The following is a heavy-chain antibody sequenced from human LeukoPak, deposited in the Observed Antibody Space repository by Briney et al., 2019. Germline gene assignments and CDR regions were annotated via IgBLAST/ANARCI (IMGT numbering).Heavy chain of an antibody. CDR2: INPSGGST. V-gene: IGHV1-46*01. Sequence: GASVKVSCKASGYTFTSYYMHWVRQAPGQGLEWMGIINPSGGSTSYAQKFQGRVTMTRDMSTSTVYMELSSLGSEDTAVYYCARRVRYGDYVYRYYYMDVWGKGTTVTVSS. CDR3: ARRVRYGDYVYRYYYMDV. J-gene: IGHJ6*03. D-gene: IGHD4-17*01. CDR1: GYTFTSYY.